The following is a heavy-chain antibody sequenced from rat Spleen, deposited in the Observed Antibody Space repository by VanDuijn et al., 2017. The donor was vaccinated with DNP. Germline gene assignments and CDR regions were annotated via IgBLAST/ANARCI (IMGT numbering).Heavy chain of an antibody. V-gene: IGHV4-2*01. Sequence: EVKLVESGGGLVQPGRSLKISCAASGFNFNDNWMGWVRQAPGKGLEWIGHVNKDSSTINYNPSLKEKITISRDNAQNTLYLQMSKLGSEDTAIYYCAKGPNYGGWSDYFDYWGQGVMVTVSS. J-gene: IGHJ2*01. CDR3: AKGPNYGGWSDYFDY. CDR2: VNKDSSTI. D-gene: IGHD1-11*01. CDR1: GFNFNDNW.